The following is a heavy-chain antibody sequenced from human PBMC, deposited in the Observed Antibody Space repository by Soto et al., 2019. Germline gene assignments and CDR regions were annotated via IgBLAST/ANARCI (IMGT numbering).Heavy chain of an antibody. CDR1: GFTFTSYE. D-gene: IGHD1-26*01. Sequence: EVQLVESRGGLVQPGGSLRLSCAASGFTFTSYEMAWVRQAPGKGLQWVSYISSFGSEIRYADSVKGRFTISRDDAKNSLYLEMNSLRVEDTAAYYCAGGVMYSGSYQHWGQGTLVTVSS. J-gene: IGHJ4*02. V-gene: IGHV3-48*03. CDR2: ISSFGSEI. CDR3: AGGVMYSGSYQH.